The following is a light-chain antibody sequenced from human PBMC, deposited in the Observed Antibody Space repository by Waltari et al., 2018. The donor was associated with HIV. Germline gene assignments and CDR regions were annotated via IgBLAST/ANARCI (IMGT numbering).Light chain of an antibody. V-gene: IGKV1-12*01. CDR1: QGISSW. Sequence: DIKMTQSPPSVSASVGERLPITCRASQGISSWLSWYQQKPGTTPKLLIYAASSLQSGVPSRFSGRGSGTDFTLTISSLKPEDFATYYCQQANSFPYTFGQGTKLEVK. CDR3: QQANSFPYT. CDR2: AAS. J-gene: IGKJ2*01.